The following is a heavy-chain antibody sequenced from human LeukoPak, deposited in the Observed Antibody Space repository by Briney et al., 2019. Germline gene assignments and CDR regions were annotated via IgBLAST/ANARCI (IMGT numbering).Heavy chain of an antibody. D-gene: IGHD5-18*01. CDR1: GFTFSSYE. V-gene: IGHV3-48*03. CDR2: ISSSGSNI. CDR3: ARQYISGQWYFDY. J-gene: IGHJ4*02. Sequence: GGSLRLSCAASGFTFSSYEMNWVRQAPGKGLEGVSYISSSGSNIYYADSVKGRFTISRENAEHSLYLQMNSLRAEDTAVYYCARQYISGQWYFDYWGQGTLVTVSS.